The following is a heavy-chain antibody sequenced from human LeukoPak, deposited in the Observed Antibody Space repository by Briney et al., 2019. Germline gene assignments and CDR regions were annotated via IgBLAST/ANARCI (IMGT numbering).Heavy chain of an antibody. CDR1: SGSIFNSNW. D-gene: IGHD2-21*01. Sequence: SETLSLTCAVSSGSIFNSNWWSWVRQPPGKGLEWIGQIFHSGSTSYSPSLKSRVTISVDTSKNQFSLKLSSVTAADTAVYYCARGVVIAPQTFDYWGQGTLVTVSS. V-gene: IGHV4-4*02. J-gene: IGHJ4*02. CDR2: IFHSGST. CDR3: ARGVVIAPQTFDY.